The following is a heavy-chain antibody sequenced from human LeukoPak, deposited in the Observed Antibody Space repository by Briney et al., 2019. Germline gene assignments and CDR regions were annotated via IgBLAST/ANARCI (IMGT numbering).Heavy chain of an antibody. D-gene: IGHD1-26*01. V-gene: IGHV3-23*01. J-gene: IGHJ4*02. CDR2: ISDSGGST. CDR1: GFTFSSYA. CDR3: ARDTPPSGNYNY. Sequence: PGGSLRLSCAASGFTFSSYAMSWVRQAPGKGLEWVAGISDSGGSTYYADSVRGRFTISRDSSENTLYLQMNSLRAEDAAIYYCARDTPPSGNYNYWGQGTLVTVSS.